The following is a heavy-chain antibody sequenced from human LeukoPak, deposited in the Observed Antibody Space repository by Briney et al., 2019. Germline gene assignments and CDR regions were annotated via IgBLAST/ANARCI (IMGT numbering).Heavy chain of an antibody. D-gene: IGHD3-10*01. V-gene: IGHV3-21*01. CDR2: ISSSSKDK. J-gene: IGHJ4*02. CDR1: GFTFSNYA. Sequence: GGSLRLSCAASGFTFSNYAMNWVRQAPGKGLEWVSSISSSSKDKYYADSVKGRFTISRDNAKKSLYLQMNSLRAEDTAVYYCARDLFYEALLSGDHWGQGALVTVSS. CDR3: ARDLFYEALLSGDH.